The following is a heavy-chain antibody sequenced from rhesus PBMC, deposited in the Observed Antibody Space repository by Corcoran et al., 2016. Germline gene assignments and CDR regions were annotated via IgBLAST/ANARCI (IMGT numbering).Heavy chain of an antibody. J-gene: IGHJ4*01. V-gene: IGHV4-122*02. Sequence: QVQLQESGPGLVKPSETLSLTCAVSGGSISSGYYYWSWIRQPPGKGLEWIGYITYRGSTSYSPSLKSRVTISTDTSKSQFSLKLRSVTAADTAVYYCARDTCDYWGQGVLVTVSS. CDR1: GGSISSGYYY. CDR2: ITYRGST. CDR3: ARDTCDY.